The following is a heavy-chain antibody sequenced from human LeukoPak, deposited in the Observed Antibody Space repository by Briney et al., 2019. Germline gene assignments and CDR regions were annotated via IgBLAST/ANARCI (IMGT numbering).Heavy chain of an antibody. V-gene: IGHV4-59*12. CDR1: GDSLSDYF. CDR3: ARRGFRNWFDP. J-gene: IGHJ5*02. Sequence: PAETLSLTCTVSGDSLSDYFWTWIRQPPGKGLEWIGYAADSGSTNYNPSLKSRVTISVDSSTNQFSLTLSSVTAADTAVYYCARRGFRNWFDPWGQGTLVTVSS. D-gene: IGHD3-10*01. CDR2: AADSGST.